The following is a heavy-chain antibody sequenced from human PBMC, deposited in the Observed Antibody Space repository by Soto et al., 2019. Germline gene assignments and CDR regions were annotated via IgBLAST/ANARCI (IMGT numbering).Heavy chain of an antibody. J-gene: IGHJ4*02. CDR2: IYFSGST. Sequence: PSETLSLTCTVSGGSISSYYWSWIRQPPGKGLEWIGYIYFSGSTNYNPSLKSRVTMSVDTSRDQFSLKLSSVTAADTAVYYCARGGWYNDYWGQGTLVTVSS. D-gene: IGHD6-19*01. CDR3: ARGGWYNDY. V-gene: IGHV4-59*01. CDR1: GGSISSYY.